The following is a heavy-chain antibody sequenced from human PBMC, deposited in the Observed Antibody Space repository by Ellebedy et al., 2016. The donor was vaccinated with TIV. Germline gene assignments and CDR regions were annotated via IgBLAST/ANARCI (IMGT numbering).Heavy chain of an antibody. CDR3: VRDTVAVPDGNTFDF. J-gene: IGHJ3*01. Sequence: GESLKISCAASGFTFSRYTIHWVRQAPGKGLEWVAVISYDGSNKYYADSVKGRFTISRDNSKNTLSLQMNSLRVEDTAVYYCVRDTVAVPDGNTFDFWGQGTMVSVS. D-gene: IGHD5-24*01. CDR2: ISYDGSNK. V-gene: IGHV3-30-3*01. CDR1: GFTFSRYT.